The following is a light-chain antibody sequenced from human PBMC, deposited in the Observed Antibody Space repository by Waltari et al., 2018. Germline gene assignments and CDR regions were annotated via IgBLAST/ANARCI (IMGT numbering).Light chain of an antibody. J-gene: IGKJ5*01. CDR1: QSVSSN. Sequence: DIVMTQSPATLSVSPGERATLSCRASQSVSSNLAWYQQKPGQAPRLLIYGVSTRATNIPARFSGGGSGTEFTLTISSLQSEDFAVYFCQQYDNWPPITFGQGTRLEIK. CDR2: GVS. V-gene: IGKV3-15*01. CDR3: QQYDNWPPIT.